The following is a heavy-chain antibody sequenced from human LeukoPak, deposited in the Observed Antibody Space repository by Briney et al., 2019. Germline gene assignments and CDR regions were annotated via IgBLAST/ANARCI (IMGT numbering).Heavy chain of an antibody. CDR2: ITSDGGST. CDR3: AKDGGEESYYNYDYMDV. V-gene: IGHV3-43D*03. Sequence: AGGSLRLSCLASGFTFDGYAMHWVRQAPGKGLEWVSLITSDGGSTYYADSVKGRFPISRDNSKNSLYLQMNRLRPEDSALYYCAKDGGEESYYNYDYMDVWGKGTTVTVSS. CDR1: GFTFDGYA. J-gene: IGHJ6*03. D-gene: IGHD3-16*01.